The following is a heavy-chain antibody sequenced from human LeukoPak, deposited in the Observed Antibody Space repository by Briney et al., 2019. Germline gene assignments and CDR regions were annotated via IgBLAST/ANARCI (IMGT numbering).Heavy chain of an antibody. D-gene: IGHD2-2*01. CDR2: IKQDGSEK. Sequence: GGSLRLSCAASGFTFSSYWMSWVRQAPGKGLEWVDNIKQDGSEKYYVDSVKGRFTISRDNAKNSLYLQMNSLRAEDTAVYYCARVAPRYCSSTSCYDPPGWFDPWGQGTLVTVSS. CDR1: GFTFSSYW. J-gene: IGHJ5*02. CDR3: ARVAPRYCSSTSCYDPPGWFDP. V-gene: IGHV3-7*03.